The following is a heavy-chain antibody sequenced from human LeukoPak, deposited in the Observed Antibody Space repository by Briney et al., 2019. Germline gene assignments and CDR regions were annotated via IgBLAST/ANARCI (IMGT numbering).Heavy chain of an antibody. V-gene: IGHV3-15*01. CDR2: IRGKSAGGTA. CDR1: GLSVSDAW. CDR3: TSPPG. Sequence: GGSLRLSCAASGLSVSDAWMAWVRQAPGKGLEWVGRIRGKSAGGTADYVAAVKGRFTISTDDSKNTLYLQMNSLKSEDTAVYYCTSPPGWGQGTLVTVSS. J-gene: IGHJ4*02.